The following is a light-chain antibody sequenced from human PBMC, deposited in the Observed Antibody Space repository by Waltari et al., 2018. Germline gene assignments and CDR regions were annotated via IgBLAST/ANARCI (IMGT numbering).Light chain of an antibody. CDR1: QSVSRN. CDR3: QQYNNWRT. V-gene: IGKV3-15*01. CDR2: GAS. Sequence: EIVMTQSPATLSVSPGERATPSCRASQSVSRNLAWYQQKPGQAPRLLISGASTRATGIPARFSGSGSGTEFTLTISSLQSEDFAVYYCQQYNNWRTFGQGTKVEIK. J-gene: IGKJ1*01.